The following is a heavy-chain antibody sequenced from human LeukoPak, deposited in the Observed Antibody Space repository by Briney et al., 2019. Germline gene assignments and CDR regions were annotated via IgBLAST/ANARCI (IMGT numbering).Heavy chain of an antibody. Sequence: SVKVSCKASGFTFTSSAMQWVRQARGQRLEWIGWIVVGSGNTNYAQKFQERVTITRDMSTSTAYMELSSLRSEDTAVYYCAALSSGWYSNYYGMDVWGQGTTVTVSS. J-gene: IGHJ6*02. CDR1: GFTFTSSA. V-gene: IGHV1-58*02. D-gene: IGHD6-19*01. CDR2: IVVGSGNT. CDR3: AALSSGWYSNYYGMDV.